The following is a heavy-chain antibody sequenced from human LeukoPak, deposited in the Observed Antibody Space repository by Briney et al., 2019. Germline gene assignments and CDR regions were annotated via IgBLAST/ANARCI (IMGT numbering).Heavy chain of an antibody. V-gene: IGHV3-23*01. CDR1: GFTFSSYA. CDR2: ISGSGGST. Sequence: GGSLRLSCAASGFTFSSYAMSWVRQAPGKGLEWVSAISGSGGSTYYADSVKGRFTISRDNSKNTPYLQMNSLRAEGTAVYYCAKDPREFDYGDYSYYFDYWGQGTLVTVSS. CDR3: AKDPREFDYGDYSYYFDY. D-gene: IGHD4-17*01. J-gene: IGHJ4*02.